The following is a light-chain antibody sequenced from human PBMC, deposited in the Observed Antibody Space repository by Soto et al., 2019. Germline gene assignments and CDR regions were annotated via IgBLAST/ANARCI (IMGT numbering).Light chain of an antibody. CDR1: QSVSSK. CDR3: QQYNNWPQT. J-gene: IGKJ1*01. Sequence: EIVMTQSPATLSVSPGERATLSCRASQSVSSKLAWYQQKPGQAPRLLIYGSSTRATGIPARFSGIGSGTEFTLTISSLQSEDFAVYYCQQYNNWPQTFGQGTKVEIK. V-gene: IGKV3-15*01. CDR2: GSS.